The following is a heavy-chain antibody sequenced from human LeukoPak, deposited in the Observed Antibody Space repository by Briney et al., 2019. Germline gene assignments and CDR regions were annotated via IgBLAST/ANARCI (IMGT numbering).Heavy chain of an antibody. D-gene: IGHD4-17*01. J-gene: IGHJ4*02. V-gene: IGHV1-2*06. CDR2: INPNSGGT. CDR1: GYTFTSYD. Sequence: ASVKVSCKASGYTFTSYDINWVRQAPGQGLEWMGRINPNSGGTNYAQKFQGRVTMTRDTSISTAYMELSRLRSDDTAVYYCAPTTVNDFDYWGQGTLVTVSS. CDR3: APTTVNDFDY.